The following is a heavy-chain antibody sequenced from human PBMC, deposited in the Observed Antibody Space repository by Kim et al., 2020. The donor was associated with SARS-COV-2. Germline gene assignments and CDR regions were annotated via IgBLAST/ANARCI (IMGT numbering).Heavy chain of an antibody. CDR1: GYTFTGYY. V-gene: IGHV1-2*05. CDR3: ARGSFDYYDISGYYHFDY. J-gene: IGHJ4*02. D-gene: IGHD3-22*01. Sequence: ASVKVSCKASGYTFTGYYMHWVRQAPGQGLEWMGRISPNSGGTNYAQKFQGRVTMTRDTSISTAYMELSRLRSDDTVVYYCARGSFDYYDISGYYHFDYWGQGTLVTVSS. CDR2: ISPNSGGT.